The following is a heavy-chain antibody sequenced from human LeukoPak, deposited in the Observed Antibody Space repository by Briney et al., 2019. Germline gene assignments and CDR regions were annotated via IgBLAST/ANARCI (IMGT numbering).Heavy chain of an antibody. CDR2: ISSSSSTI. Sequence: GGSLRLSCAASGFTFSSYSMNWVRQAPGKGLEWVSYISSSSSTIYYADSVKGRFTISRDNAKNSLYLQMNSLRAEDTAVYYCARAHYYDSSGYSHWGQGTLVTASS. CDR3: ARAHYYDSSGYSH. V-gene: IGHV3-48*01. CDR1: GFTFSSYS. D-gene: IGHD3-22*01. J-gene: IGHJ4*02.